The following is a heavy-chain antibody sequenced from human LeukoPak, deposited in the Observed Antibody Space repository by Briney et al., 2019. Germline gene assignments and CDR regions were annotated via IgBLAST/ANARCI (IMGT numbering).Heavy chain of an antibody. Sequence: GRSLRLSCAVSGFTFSSYAMHWVRQAPGKGMGWVAVISYDGSNKYYTDSGKGRFTLSRDNSKNTLYLQMNSLRAEDTAVYYCARDGPATTVTTLAFDIWGQGTMVTVSS. CDR3: ARDGPATTVTTLAFDI. J-gene: IGHJ3*02. V-gene: IGHV3-30*04. D-gene: IGHD4-17*01. CDR1: GFTFSSYA. CDR2: ISYDGSNK.